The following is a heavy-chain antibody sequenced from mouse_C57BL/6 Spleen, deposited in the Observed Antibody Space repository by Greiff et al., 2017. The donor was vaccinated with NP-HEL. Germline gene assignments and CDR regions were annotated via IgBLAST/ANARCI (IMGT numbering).Heavy chain of an antibody. CDR1: GYSFTGYY. CDR2: INPSTGGT. CDR3: ARTYDLDY. Sequence: EVQLQQSGPELVKPGASVKISCKASGYSFTGYYMNWVKQSPEKSLEWIGEINPSTGGTTYNQKFKAKATLTVDKSSSTAYMQLKSLTSEDSAVYYCARTYDLDYWGQGTTLTVSS. J-gene: IGHJ2*01. V-gene: IGHV1-42*01. D-gene: IGHD2-3*01.